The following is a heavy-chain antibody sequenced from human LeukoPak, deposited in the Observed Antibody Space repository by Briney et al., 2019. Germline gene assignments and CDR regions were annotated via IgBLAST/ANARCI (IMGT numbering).Heavy chain of an antibody. CDR2: INHSGST. Sequence: SETLSLTCTVSGGSISSSNYYWGWIRQPPGKGLEWIGQINHSGSTNYNPSLKSRVTISVDTSKNQFSLKLSSVTAAATAVYYCAGGLVYWGQGTLVTVSS. CDR1: GGSISSSNYY. J-gene: IGHJ4*02. D-gene: IGHD2-15*01. V-gene: IGHV4-39*07. CDR3: AGGLVY.